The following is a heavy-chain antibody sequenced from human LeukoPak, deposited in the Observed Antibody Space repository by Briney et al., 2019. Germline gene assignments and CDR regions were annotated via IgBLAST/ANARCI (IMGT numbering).Heavy chain of an antibody. Sequence: ASVKVSCKASGYTFTSYYMHWVRQAPGQGLEWMGIINPSGGSTSCAQKFQGRVTMTRDTSTSTVYMELSSLRSEDTAVYYCARAYDFWSGYTTPFFDYWGQGTLVTVSS. V-gene: IGHV1-46*01. CDR2: INPSGGST. D-gene: IGHD3-3*01. J-gene: IGHJ4*02. CDR1: GYTFTSYY. CDR3: ARAYDFWSGYTTPFFDY.